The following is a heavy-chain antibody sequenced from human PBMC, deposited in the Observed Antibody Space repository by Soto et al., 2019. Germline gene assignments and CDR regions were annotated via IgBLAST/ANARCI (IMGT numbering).Heavy chain of an antibody. D-gene: IGHD1-26*01. CDR3: ARSWELLRYFDY. J-gene: IGHJ4*02. V-gene: IGHV3-33*01. Sequence: GGSLRLSCAASGFTFSSYGMHWVRQAPGKGLEWVAVIWYGGSNKYYADSVKGRFTISRDNSKNTLYLQMNSLRAEDTAVYYCARSWELLRYFDYWGQGTLVTVSS. CDR2: IWYGGSNK. CDR1: GFTFSSYG.